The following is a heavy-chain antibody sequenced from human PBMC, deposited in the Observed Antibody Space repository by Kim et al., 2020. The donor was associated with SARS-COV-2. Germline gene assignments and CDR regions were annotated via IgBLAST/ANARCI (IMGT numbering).Heavy chain of an antibody. CDR3: ARHRSFHDYVGY. V-gene: IGHV4-39*01. J-gene: IGHJ4*02. Sequence: YTNPSLNSRGTISVDTSQNQFSLNLSAVTAADAAVYYCARHRSFHDYVGYWGQGTLVTVSS.